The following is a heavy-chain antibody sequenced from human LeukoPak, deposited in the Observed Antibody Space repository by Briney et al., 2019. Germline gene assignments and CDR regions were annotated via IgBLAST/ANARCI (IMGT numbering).Heavy chain of an antibody. V-gene: IGHV1-69*13. CDR2: IIPIFGTA. CDR1: GGTFSSYA. CDR3: ARDRSELVAAGMGWFDP. Sequence: ASVKISCKASGGTFSSYAISWVRQAPGQGLEWMGGIIPIFGTANYAQKFQGRVTITADESTSTAYMELSSLRSEDTAVYYCARDRSELVAAGMGWFDPWGQGTLVTVSS. J-gene: IGHJ5*02. D-gene: IGHD6-13*01.